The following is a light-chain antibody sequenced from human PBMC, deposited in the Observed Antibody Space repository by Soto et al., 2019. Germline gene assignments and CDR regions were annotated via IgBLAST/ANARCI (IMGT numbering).Light chain of an antibody. CDR3: CSYAGSHTWV. CDR2: DVD. J-gene: IGLJ3*02. CDR1: SSDVGDSDS. Sequence: QSALTQPRSVSGSFGQSVTISCTGTSSDVGDSDSVSWYQQHPGRAPKLMISDVDKRPSGVPDRFSGSKSGNTGSLTISGLQSDDEADYYCCSYAGSHTWVFGGGTKLTVL. V-gene: IGLV2-11*01.